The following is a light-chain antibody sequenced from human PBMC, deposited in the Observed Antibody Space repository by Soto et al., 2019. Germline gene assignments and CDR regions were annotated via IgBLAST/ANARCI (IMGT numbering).Light chain of an antibody. J-gene: IGLJ2*01. CDR1: SSNIGAGYG. CDR2: NYV. Sequence: QSVLTQPPSVSGAPGQRVTISCAGTSSNIGAGYGVHWYQQLPGRAPKLLIHNYVNRPSGVPDRFSGSKSGTSASVAITGLQGEDEGDYYCQSYDSNLSGSLFGGGTKLTVL. CDR3: QSYDSNLSGSL. V-gene: IGLV1-40*01.